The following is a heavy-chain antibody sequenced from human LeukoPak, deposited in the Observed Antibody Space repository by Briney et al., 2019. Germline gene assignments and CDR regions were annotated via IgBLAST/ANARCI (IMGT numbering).Heavy chain of an antibody. V-gene: IGHV3-21*01. D-gene: IGHD3-16*01. CDR2: ISYLSSHV. CDR1: GFTFSDCD. J-gene: IGHJ4*02. Sequence: PGGSLRPSCSASGFTFSDCDMNWVRQAPGKGLEWVSSISYLSSHVYYGDSVKGRFSISRDNAKNSLYLQMNSLGAEDTAIYYCGRAFPPLRTSSAGDLWGQGILVTVSS. CDR3: GRAFPPLRTSSAGDL.